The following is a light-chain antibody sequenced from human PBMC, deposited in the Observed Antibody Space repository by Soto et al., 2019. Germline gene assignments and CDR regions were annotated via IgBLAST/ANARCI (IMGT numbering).Light chain of an antibody. CDR2: DAS. CDR1: QDISNC. V-gene: IGKV1-33*01. Sequence: DIQMTQSPSSLSASVGDRVTITCQASQDISNCLNWYQQKPGKATKLLIYDASNLEEGVPSRFSVSGSVTDFAFTISSLQPEDTATYYCQQYDNLPLTFGVGTKVEIK. CDR3: QQYDNLPLT. J-gene: IGKJ4*01.